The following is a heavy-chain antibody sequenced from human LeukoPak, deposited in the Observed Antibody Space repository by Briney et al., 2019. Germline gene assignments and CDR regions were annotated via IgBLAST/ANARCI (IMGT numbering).Heavy chain of an antibody. CDR3: AREKLEPLKIGAYYFDY. CDR2: IYTSGST. CDR1: GGSISSYY. D-gene: IGHD1-1*01. J-gene: IGHJ4*02. Sequence: SETLSLTCTVSGGSISSYYWSWIRQPAGKGLEWIGRIYTSGSTNYNPSLKSRVTVSVDTSKNQFSLKLSSVTAADTAVYYCAREKLEPLKIGAYYFDYWGQGTLVTVSS. V-gene: IGHV4-4*07.